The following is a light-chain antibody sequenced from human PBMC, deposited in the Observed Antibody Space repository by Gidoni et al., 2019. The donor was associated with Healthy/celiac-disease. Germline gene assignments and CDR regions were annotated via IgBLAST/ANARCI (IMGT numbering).Light chain of an antibody. CDR1: KLGDKY. CDR2: QDS. J-gene: IGLJ2*01. V-gene: IGLV3-1*01. CDR3: QAWDSSTGV. Sequence: SYELTQPPSVSVSPGQTASITCSGDKLGDKYACWYQQKPGQSPVLVIYQDSKRPSGLPERFSGSNSGNTATLTISGTQAMDEADYYCQAWDSSTGVFGGGTKLTVL.